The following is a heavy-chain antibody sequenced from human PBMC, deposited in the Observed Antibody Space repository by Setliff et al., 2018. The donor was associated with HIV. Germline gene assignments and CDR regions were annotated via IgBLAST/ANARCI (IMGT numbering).Heavy chain of an antibody. J-gene: IGHJ4*02. CDR3: AKAAVEMTTIAFGGPPGY. Sequence: SVKVSCKASGLTFSSYAITWVRQAPGQGLEWLGGIIPVFETTNYAQRFQGRVTITADESTSTADMELSSLTSEGTAVYYCAKAAVEMTTIAFGGPPGYWGQGTLVTVSS. V-gene: IGHV1-69*13. CDR2: IIPVFETT. D-gene: IGHD3-16*01. CDR1: GLTFSSYA.